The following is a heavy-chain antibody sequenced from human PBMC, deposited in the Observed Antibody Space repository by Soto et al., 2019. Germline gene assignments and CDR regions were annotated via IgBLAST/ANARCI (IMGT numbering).Heavy chain of an antibody. Sequence: SETLSLTCTVSGGSVSSGSYYWSWIRQPPGKGLEWIGYIYYSGSTNYNPSLKSRVTISVDTSKNQFSLKLSSVTAADTAVYYCARVGCSGGSCYWFDPWGQGTLVTVSS. CDR2: IYYSGST. CDR3: ARVGCSGGSCYWFDP. CDR1: GGSVSSGSYY. J-gene: IGHJ5*02. V-gene: IGHV4-61*01. D-gene: IGHD2-15*01.